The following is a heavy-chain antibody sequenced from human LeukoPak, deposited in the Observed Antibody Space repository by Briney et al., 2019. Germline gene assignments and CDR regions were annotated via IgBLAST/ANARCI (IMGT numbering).Heavy chain of an antibody. CDR1: GFTFDDYA. V-gene: IGHV3-9*01. D-gene: IGHD6-13*01. J-gene: IGHJ4*02. Sequence: GGSLRLSCAASGFTFDDYAMHWVRQAPGKGLEWVSGISWNSGSIGYADSVKGRFTISRDNAKNSLYLQMNSLRAEDTALYYCAKGDGGIAADPFDYWGQGTPVTVSS. CDR2: ISWNSGSI. CDR3: AKGDGGIAADPFDY.